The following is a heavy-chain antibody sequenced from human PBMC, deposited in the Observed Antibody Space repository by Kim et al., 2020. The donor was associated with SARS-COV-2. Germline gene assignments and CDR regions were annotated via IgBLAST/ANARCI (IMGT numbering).Heavy chain of an antibody. CDR1: GFTFSSYG. J-gene: IGHJ2*01. CDR3: ARDPGTDYYGSLHWYFDL. Sequence: GGSLRLSCAASGFTFSSYGMHWVRQAPGKGLEWVAVIWYDGSNKYYADSVKGRFTISRDNSKNTLYLQMNSLRAEDTAVYYCARDPGTDYYGSLHWYFDLWGRGTLVTVSS. D-gene: IGHD3-10*01. CDR2: IWYDGSNK. V-gene: IGHV3-33*01.